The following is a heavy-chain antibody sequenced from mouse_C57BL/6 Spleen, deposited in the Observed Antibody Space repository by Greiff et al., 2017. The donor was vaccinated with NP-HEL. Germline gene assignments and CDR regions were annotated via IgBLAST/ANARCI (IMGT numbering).Heavy chain of an antibody. V-gene: IGHV14-1*01. J-gene: IGHJ1*03. Sequence: EVQLQESGAELVRPGASVKLSCTASGFNIKDYYMHWVKQRPEQGLEWIGRIDPEDGDTEYAPKFQGKATMTADPSSNTAYLQLSSLTSEDTAVYYCTTWPTTVVAKGTGYFDVWGTGTTVTVSS. CDR2: IDPEDGDT. D-gene: IGHD1-1*01. CDR1: GFNIKDYY. CDR3: TTWPTTVVAKGTGYFDV.